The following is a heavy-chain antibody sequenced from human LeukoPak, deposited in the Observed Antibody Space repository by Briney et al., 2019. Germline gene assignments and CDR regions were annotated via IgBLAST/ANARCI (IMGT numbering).Heavy chain of an antibody. J-gene: IGHJ4*02. CDR1: XFTFSXFA. CDR3: AKRMGCADFNCYAELDS. CDR2: ISSNGGRT. D-gene: IGHD3-16*01. V-gene: IGHV3-23*01. Sequence: GSLRLXXATSXFTFSXFAMNWVRQAPGKGLEWVSVISSNGGRTYYANSVKGRFTVSRDNSKNMLYLRMNTLRAEDTAIYYCAKRMGCADFNCYAELDSWGQGTLVTVSS.